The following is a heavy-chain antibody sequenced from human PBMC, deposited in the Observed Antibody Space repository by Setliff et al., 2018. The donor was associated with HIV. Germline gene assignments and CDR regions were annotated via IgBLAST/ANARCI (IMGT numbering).Heavy chain of an antibody. CDR2: IYWDDDK. D-gene: IGHD3-10*01. J-gene: IGHJ5*02. CDR3: ARYLFFGGNWFDP. Sequence: VSGPTLVNPTPTLTLTCTFSGFSFTTVGVGVGWIRQPPGKALEWLGVIYWDDDKRYNPSLRSRLTFTRDTSKNQVVLTTTNMHPVDTATYYCARYLFFGGNWFDPWGLGTLVTVSS. V-gene: IGHV2-5*02. CDR1: GFSFTTVGVG.